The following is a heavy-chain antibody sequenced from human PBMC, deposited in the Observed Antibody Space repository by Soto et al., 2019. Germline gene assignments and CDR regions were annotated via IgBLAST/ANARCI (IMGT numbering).Heavy chain of an antibody. V-gene: IGHV1-46*01. CDR3: ARDLQGGYYGSGSVYFDY. Sequence: ASVKVSCKASGYTFTSYYMHWVRQAPGQGLEWMGIINPSGASTSYAQKFQGRVTMTRDTSTSTVYMELSSLRSGDTAVYYCARDLQGGYYGSGSVYFDYWGQGTLVTVSS. CDR2: INPSGAST. CDR1: GYTFTSYY. J-gene: IGHJ4*02. D-gene: IGHD3-10*01.